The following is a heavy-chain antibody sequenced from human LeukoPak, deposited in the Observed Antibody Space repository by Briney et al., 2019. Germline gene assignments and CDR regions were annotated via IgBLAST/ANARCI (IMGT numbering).Heavy chain of an antibody. J-gene: IGHJ4*02. CDR1: GFTFSSYG. CDR3: AKGPPGELWLRAVYFDY. CDR2: ISYDGSNK. V-gene: IGHV3-30*18. Sequence: GGSLRLSCAASGFTFSSYGMHWVRQAPGKGLEWVAVISYDGSNKYYGASVKGRFTISRDNSKNTLYLQMNSLRAEDTAVYYCAKGPPGELWLRAVYFDYWGQGTLVTVSS. D-gene: IGHD3-16*01.